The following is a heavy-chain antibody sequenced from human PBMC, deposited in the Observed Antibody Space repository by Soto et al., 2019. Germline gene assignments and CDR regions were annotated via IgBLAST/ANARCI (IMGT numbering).Heavy chain of an antibody. CDR3: ARDGGPFPYSSSWLDY. D-gene: IGHD6-13*01. CDR2: ISYDGSNK. J-gene: IGHJ4*02. V-gene: IGHV3-30-3*01. Sequence: LRRSCAASGFTFSSYAMHGVRQAPGEGLEWVAVISYDGSNKYYAGSVKGRFTISRDNSKNTLYLQMNSLRAEDTAVYYCARDGGPFPYSSSWLDYWGQGTLVTVSS. CDR1: GFTFSSYA.